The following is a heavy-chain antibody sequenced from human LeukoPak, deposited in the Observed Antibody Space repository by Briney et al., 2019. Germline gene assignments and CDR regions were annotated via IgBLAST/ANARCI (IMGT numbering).Heavy chain of an antibody. CDR2: ISGGGGSA. D-gene: IGHD2-2*01. V-gene: IGHV3-23*01. CDR1: GFTFSSYP. CDR3: ATRPLMPPRFDY. Sequence: GGSLRLSCAASGFTFSSYPMSWVRQSPTKGLQWVSTISGGGGSAYYADSVKGRFTISRDNSKSTLFLQMNSLRAEDTAIYYCATRPLMPPRFDYWGQGTLVTVSS. J-gene: IGHJ4*02.